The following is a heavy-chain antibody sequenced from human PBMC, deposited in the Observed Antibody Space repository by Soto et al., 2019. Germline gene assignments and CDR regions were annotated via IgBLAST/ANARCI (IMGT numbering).Heavy chain of an antibody. J-gene: IGHJ4*02. CDR1: GFTISNYG. Sequence: DVQVLESGGGLVQPGGSLRLSCEASGFTISNYGMAWVRQAPGKGLEWVSAISGRDAYTYYADSVKGRFTISRDNSKNTLYLQMSSLTAEDTALYYCAKVERMTPYTHLRWDQGTLVTVSS. V-gene: IGHV3-23*01. CDR2: ISGRDAYT. D-gene: IGHD1-1*01. CDR3: AKVERMTPYTHLR.